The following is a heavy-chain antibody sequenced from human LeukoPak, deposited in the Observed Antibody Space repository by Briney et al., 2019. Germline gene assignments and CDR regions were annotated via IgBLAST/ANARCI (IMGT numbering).Heavy chain of an antibody. CDR2: IYTSGST. V-gene: IGHV4-4*07. CDR1: GGSISSYY. CDR3: ARDNRSMVRGVTPYNWFDP. J-gene: IGHJ5*02. D-gene: IGHD3-10*01. Sequence: SETLSLTCTVSGGSISSYYSSWIRQPAGKGLEWIGRIYTSGSTNYNPSLKSRVTISVDKSKNQFSLKLSSVTAADTAVYYCARDNRSMVRGVTPYNWFDPWGQGTLVTVSS.